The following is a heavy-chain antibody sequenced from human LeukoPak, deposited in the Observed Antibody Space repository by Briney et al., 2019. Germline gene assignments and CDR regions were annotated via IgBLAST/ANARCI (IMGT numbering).Heavy chain of an antibody. D-gene: IGHD2-2*01. CDR1: GYTFTGYY. V-gene: IGHV1-2*02. CDR3: ARAPGYQLLFWFDP. Sequence: ASVKVSCKASGYTFTGYYMHWVRQAPGQGLEWMGWINPNSGGTNYAQKFQGRVTMTRDTSISTAYMELSRLRSEDTAVYYCARAPGYQLLFWFDPWGQGTLVTVSS. J-gene: IGHJ5*02. CDR2: INPNSGGT.